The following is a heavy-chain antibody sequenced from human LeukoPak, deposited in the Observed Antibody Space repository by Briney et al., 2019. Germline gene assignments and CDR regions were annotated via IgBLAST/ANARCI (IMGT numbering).Heavy chain of an antibody. D-gene: IGHD3-10*01. V-gene: IGHV1-18*01. CDR3: ARGAITMVRGIILYYYGTDV. J-gene: IGHJ6*02. CDR1: GYTFTSYD. CDR2: ISTHNGNT. Sequence: ASVKVSCKASGYTFTSYDINWVRQATGQGLEWMAWISTHNGNTNYAQKLQGRVTLTTDTSTSTAYMELRSLTSDDTAVYYCARGAITMVRGIILYYYGTDVWGQGTPVTVSS.